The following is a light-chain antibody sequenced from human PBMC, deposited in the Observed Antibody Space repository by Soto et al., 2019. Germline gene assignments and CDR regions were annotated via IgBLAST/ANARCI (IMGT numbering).Light chain of an antibody. J-gene: IGKJ2*01. V-gene: IGKV1-8*01. CDR3: QQYYSYLMYT. Sequence: AIRMTQSPSSLSASTGDRVTITCRASQGISSYLAWYQQKPGKAPKLLIYAASTLQSGVPSRFIGSGSGTDFTLTISCLQSEDFATYYCQQYYSYLMYTFGQGTKLEIK. CDR2: AAS. CDR1: QGISSY.